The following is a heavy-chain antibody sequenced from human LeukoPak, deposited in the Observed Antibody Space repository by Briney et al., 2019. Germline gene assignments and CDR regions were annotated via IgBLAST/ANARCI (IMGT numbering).Heavy chain of an antibody. V-gene: IGHV3-30*02. CDR1: GFTFSSYG. CDR2: IRYDGNNK. D-gene: IGHD3-22*01. Sequence: GGSLRLSCAASGFTFSSYGMHWVRQAPGKGLEWVAFIRYDGNNKYYADSVKGRFTISRDNSKNTLFLQMNSLRAEDTAVYYCAKNYDGSGYYFDYWGQGTLVTVPS. CDR3: AKNYDGSGYYFDY. J-gene: IGHJ4*02.